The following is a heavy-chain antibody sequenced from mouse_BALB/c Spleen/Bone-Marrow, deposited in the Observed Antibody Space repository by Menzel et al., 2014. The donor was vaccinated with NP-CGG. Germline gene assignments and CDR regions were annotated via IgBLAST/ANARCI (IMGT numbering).Heavy chain of an antibody. CDR3: AGSRVITTRAMDY. V-gene: IGHV5-17*02. Sequence: DVHLVESGGGLVQPGGSRKLSCAASGFTFSSFGMHWVRQAPEKGLEWDAYISSGSSTIYYADTVKGRFTISRDNPKNTLFLQMTSLRSEDTAMYCCAGSRVITTRAMDYWGQGTSDTVSS. CDR1: GFTFSSFG. D-gene: IGHD1-1*01. J-gene: IGHJ4*01. CDR2: ISSGSSTI.